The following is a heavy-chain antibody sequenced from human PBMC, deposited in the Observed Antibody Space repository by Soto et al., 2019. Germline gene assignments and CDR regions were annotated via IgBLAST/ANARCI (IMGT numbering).Heavy chain of an antibody. Sequence: QPGGSLRLSCAASGFTFSSYAMSWVRQAPGKGLEWVSAISGSGGSTYYADSVKGRFTISRDNSKNTLYLQMNSLRAEDTAVYYCAKDRTNYDILTGKYYFDYWGQGTLVTVSS. CDR1: GFTFSSYA. V-gene: IGHV3-23*01. D-gene: IGHD3-9*01. CDR2: ISGSGGST. J-gene: IGHJ4*02. CDR3: AKDRTNYDILTGKYYFDY.